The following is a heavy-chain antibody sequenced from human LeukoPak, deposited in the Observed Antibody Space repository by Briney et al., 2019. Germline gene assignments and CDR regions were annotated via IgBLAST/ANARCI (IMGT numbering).Heavy chain of an antibody. D-gene: IGHD3-22*01. V-gene: IGHV1-8*01. CDR3: ARAPHDSSGYYYYVSLSGSFGYYYYGMDV. CDR2: MNPNSGNT. CDR1: GYTFTSYD. Sequence: ASVKVSCKASGYTFTSYDINWVRQATGQGLEWMGWMNPNSGNTGYAQKFQGRVTMTRNTSISTAYMELSSLRSEDTAVYYCARAPHDSSGYYYYVSLSGSFGYYYYGMDVWGQGTTVTVSS. J-gene: IGHJ6*02.